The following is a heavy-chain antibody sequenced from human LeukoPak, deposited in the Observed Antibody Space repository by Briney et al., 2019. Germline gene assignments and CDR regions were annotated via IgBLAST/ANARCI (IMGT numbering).Heavy chain of an antibody. J-gene: IGHJ4*02. CDR2: IYTSGST. CDR1: GSSISSYY. CDR3: AKLPSADYDFLPDY. D-gene: IGHD3/OR15-3a*01. Sequence: PSETLSLTCTVSGSSISSYYWSWIRQPAGKGLEWIGRIYTSGSTNYNPSLKSRVTMSVDTSKNQFSLKLSSVTAADTAVYYCAKLPSADYDFLPDYWGQGTLVTVSS. V-gene: IGHV4-4*07.